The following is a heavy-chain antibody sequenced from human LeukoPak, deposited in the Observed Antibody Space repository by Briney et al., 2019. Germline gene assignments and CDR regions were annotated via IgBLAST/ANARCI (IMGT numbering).Heavy chain of an antibody. D-gene: IGHD6-25*01. Sequence: GGSLRLSCAASGFTFSSYSMSWVRQAPGKGLEWVSGISGSGGSTYYADSVKGWFTISRDNSKTTLYLQMNSLRAEDTAVYYCAKDQRGALFDYWGQGTLVTVSS. CDR1: GFTFSSYS. CDR2: ISGSGGST. V-gene: IGHV3-23*01. J-gene: IGHJ4*02. CDR3: AKDQRGALFDY.